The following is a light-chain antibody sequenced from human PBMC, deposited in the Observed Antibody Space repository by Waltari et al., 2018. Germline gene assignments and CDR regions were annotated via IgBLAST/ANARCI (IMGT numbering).Light chain of an antibody. Sequence: QSALTQPPSASGSPGQSVNISCTGPSSDISTYNYVSWYQKYQDKAPKLIIFEVSKRPSGVPARFSCSKSGNTASLTVSGLQSEDEADYYCSSYTGGNNLIFGGGTKLTVL. CDR2: EVS. J-gene: IGLJ2*01. V-gene: IGLV2-8*01. CDR1: SSDISTYNY. CDR3: SSYTGGNNLI.